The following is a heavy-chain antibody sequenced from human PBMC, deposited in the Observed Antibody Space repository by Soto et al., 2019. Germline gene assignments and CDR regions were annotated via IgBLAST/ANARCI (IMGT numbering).Heavy chain of an antibody. CDR2: ISYDGSNK. V-gene: IGHV3-30*18. CDR3: AKVSDGGSYDY. D-gene: IGHD1-26*01. Sequence: QVQLVESGGGVVQPGRSLRLSCAASGFTFSSYGMHWVRQAPGKGLEWVAVISYDGSNKYYADSVKGRFTISRDNSKNTLYLQMNSLRAEDTAVYYCAKVSDGGSYDYWGQGTLVTVSS. J-gene: IGHJ4*02. CDR1: GFTFSSYG.